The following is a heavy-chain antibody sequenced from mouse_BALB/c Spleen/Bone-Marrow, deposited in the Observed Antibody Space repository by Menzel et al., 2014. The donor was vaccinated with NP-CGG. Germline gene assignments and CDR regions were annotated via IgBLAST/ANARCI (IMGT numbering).Heavy chain of an antibody. Sequence: VQLKESGGGLVQPKGSLKLSCAASGFTFNTYAMNWVRQAPGKGLEWVAHIRSKSNNYGTNYADSVKDRFTISRDDSQSMLYLQMNNLKTEDTAMFYCVRQGDGYYNWYFDVWGAGTTVTVSS. J-gene: IGHJ1*01. CDR1: GFTFNTYA. D-gene: IGHD2-3*01. V-gene: IGHV10-1*02. CDR2: IRSKSNNYGT. CDR3: VRQGDGYYNWYFDV.